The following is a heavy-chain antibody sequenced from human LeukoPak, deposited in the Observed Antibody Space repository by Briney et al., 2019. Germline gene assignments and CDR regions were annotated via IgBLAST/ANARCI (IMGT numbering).Heavy chain of an antibody. CDR2: ISSSSGYI. V-gene: IGHV3-21*01. J-gene: IGHJ4*02. D-gene: IGHD6-19*01. Sequence: SGGSLRLSCAASGFTFSNYIMNWVRQAPGEGLEWVSSISSSSGYIFYADSVKGRFTISRDNSKNTLYLHISSPSAEDTAVYYCMKITSSSGGDYWGQGTLVTVSS. CDR1: GFTFSNYI. CDR3: MKITSSSGGDY.